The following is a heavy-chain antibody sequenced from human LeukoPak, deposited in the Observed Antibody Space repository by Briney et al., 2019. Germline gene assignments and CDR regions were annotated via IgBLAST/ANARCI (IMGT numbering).Heavy chain of an antibody. D-gene: IGHD3-22*01. V-gene: IGHV3-21*01. CDR3: ARDRRGKYYYDSSGYYDPHDY. Sequence: MTGGSLRLSYAASGFTFSNYAMHWVRQAPGKGLEWVSSISSSSSYIYYADSVKGRFTISRDNAKNSLYLQMNSLRAEDTAVYYCARDRRGKYYYDSSGYYDPHDYWGQGTLVTVSS. CDR2: ISSSSSYI. CDR1: GFTFSNYA. J-gene: IGHJ4*02.